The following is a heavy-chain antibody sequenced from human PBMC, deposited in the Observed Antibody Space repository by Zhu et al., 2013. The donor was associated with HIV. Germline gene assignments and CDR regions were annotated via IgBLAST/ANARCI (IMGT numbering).Heavy chain of an antibody. CDR1: GYTFTGYY. J-gene: IGHJ4*02. CDR2: INPNSGGT. D-gene: IGHD3-22*01. CDR3: AVTYYYDSSGYYSSPGFDY. V-gene: IGHV1-2*02. Sequence: QVQLVQSGAEVKKPGASVKVSCKASGYTFTGYYMHWVRQAPGQGLEWMGWINPNSGGTNYAQKFQGRVTMTRDTSISTAYMELSRLRSDDTAVYYCAVTYYYDSSGYYSSPGFDYWGQGTLVTVSS.